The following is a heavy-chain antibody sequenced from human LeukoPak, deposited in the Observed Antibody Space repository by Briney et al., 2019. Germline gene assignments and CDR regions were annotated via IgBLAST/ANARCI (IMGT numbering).Heavy chain of an antibody. CDR1: SGSISSYY. D-gene: IGHD3-9*01. CDR2: IYYSGST. V-gene: IGHV4-59*01. Sequence: ASETLSLTCTVSSGSISSYYWSWMRQPPGKGLEWIGYIYYSGSTNYNPSLKSRVTISVDTSKNQFSLKLSSVTAADTAVYYCARADYDILTGYYENEYYFDYWGQGTLVTVSS. CDR3: ARADYDILTGYYENEYYFDY. J-gene: IGHJ4*02.